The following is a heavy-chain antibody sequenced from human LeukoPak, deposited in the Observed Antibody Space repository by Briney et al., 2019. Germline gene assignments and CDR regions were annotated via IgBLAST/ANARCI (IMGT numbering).Heavy chain of an antibody. V-gene: IGHV4-39*01. CDR2: IYYSGST. D-gene: IGHD2-2*01. J-gene: IGHJ4*02. CDR3: ARQRSVVVPAASDY. Sequence: SETLSLTCTVSGGSISSSSYYWGWIRQPPGKGLEWIGSIYYSGSTYYNPSLKSRVTISVDTSKNQFSLKLSSVTAADTAVYYCARQRSVVVPAASDYWGQGTLVTVSS. CDR1: GGSISSSSYY.